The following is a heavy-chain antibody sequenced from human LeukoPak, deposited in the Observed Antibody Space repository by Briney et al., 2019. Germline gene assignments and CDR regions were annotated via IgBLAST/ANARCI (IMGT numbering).Heavy chain of an antibody. J-gene: IGHJ4*02. CDR1: GFTFSSYW. D-gene: IGHD4-17*01. Sequence: GGSLRLSCAVSGFTFSSYWMSWVRQAPGKGLEWVANIKQDGSEKYYVDSVKGRLTISRDNAKNSRYLQMNSLRAEDTAVYYCERGYGEYGGEDFDNWGQGTLVTVSS. CDR3: ERGYGEYGGEDFDN. CDR2: IKQDGSEK. V-gene: IGHV3-7*04.